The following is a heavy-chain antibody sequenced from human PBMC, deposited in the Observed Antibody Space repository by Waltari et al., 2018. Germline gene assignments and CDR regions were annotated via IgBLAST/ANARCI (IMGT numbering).Heavy chain of an antibody. D-gene: IGHD2-2*01. CDR1: GFTFSSYG. V-gene: IGHV3-30*18. Sequence: QVQLVESGGGVVQPGRSLRLSCAASGFTFSSYGMHWVRQAPGKGLEWVAVIWYDGSNKYYADSVKGRFTISRDNSKNTLYLQMNSLRAEDTAMYYCAKEMLAYCSSTSCYASDYWGQGTLVTVSS. J-gene: IGHJ4*02. CDR2: IWYDGSNK. CDR3: AKEMLAYCSSTSCYASDY.